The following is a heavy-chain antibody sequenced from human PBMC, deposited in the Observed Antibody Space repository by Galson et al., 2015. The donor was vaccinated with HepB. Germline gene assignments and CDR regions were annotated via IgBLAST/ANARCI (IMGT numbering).Heavy chain of an antibody. Sequence: SLRLSCAASGFTFSDYSMNWVRQAPGKGLEWISYISSGSSTIYYADSVKGRFTISRDNAKSSLYLQVNSLRAEDTAVYYCARQARINWFDPWGQGTLVTVSS. CDR2: ISSGSSTI. CDR3: ARQARINWFDP. CDR1: GFTFSDYS. J-gene: IGHJ5*02. V-gene: IGHV3-48*04. D-gene: IGHD1-14*01.